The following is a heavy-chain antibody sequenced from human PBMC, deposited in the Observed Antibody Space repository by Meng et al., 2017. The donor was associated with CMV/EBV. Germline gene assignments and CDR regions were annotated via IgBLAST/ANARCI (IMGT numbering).Heavy chain of an antibody. CDR2: ISSSSSTI. V-gene: IGHV3-48*04. CDR3: ARDSSNYDILTGYSPDAFDI. J-gene: IGHJ3*02. CDR1: GFTFSSYS. Sequence: GGSLRLSCAASGFTFSSYSMNWVRQAPGKGLEWVSYISSSSSTIYYADSVKGRFTISKDNAKNSLYLQMSSLRAEDTAVYYCARDSSNYDILTGYSPDAFDIWGQGTMVTVSS. D-gene: IGHD3-9*01.